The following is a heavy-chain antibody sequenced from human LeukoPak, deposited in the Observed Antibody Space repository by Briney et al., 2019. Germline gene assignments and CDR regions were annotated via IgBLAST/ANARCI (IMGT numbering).Heavy chain of an antibody. CDR1: GGSISSYY. J-gene: IGHJ3*02. Sequence: SETLSLTCTVSGGSISSYYWSWIRQPPGKGLEWIGYIYNSGSTNYNPSLKSRVTISVDTSKNQFSLKLSSVTAADTAVYYCARDSRPTYYDRAFDIWGQGTMVTVSS. D-gene: IGHD3-16*01. CDR2: IYNSGST. CDR3: ARDSRPTYYDRAFDI. V-gene: IGHV4-59*01.